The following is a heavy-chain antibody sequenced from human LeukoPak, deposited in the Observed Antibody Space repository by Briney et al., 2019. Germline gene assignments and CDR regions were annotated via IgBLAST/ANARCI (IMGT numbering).Heavy chain of an antibody. J-gene: IGHJ4*02. Sequence: GGSLRLSCAASGFSFSSYGMSWVRQALGKGLEWVSAISGSGGSTYYADSVKGRFTISRDNSKNTLYLQINSLRVEDTAVYYCARDQLGAVLYFDYWGQGALVTVSS. V-gene: IGHV3-23*01. CDR1: GFSFSSYG. CDR2: ISGSGGST. D-gene: IGHD1-1*01. CDR3: ARDQLGAVLYFDY.